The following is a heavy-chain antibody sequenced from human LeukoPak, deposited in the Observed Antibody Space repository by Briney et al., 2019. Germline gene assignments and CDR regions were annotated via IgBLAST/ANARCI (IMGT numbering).Heavy chain of an antibody. CDR1: GFTFSNHA. J-gene: IGHJ6*03. CDR2: ISGSGGST. CDR3: AKETVYYYYMDV. Sequence: AGGSLRLSCAASGFTFSNHAMNWVRQAPGKGLEWVSGISGSGGSTDYADSVKGRFTISRDNSKNTLYLQMNSLRAEDTAVYYCAKETVYYYYMDVWGKGTTVTVS. D-gene: IGHD4-11*01. V-gene: IGHV3-23*01.